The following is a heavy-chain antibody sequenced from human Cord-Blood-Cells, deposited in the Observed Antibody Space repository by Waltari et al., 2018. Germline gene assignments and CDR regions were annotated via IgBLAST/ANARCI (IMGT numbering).Heavy chain of an antibody. CDR2: INHSGST. Sequence: QVQLQQWGAGLLKPSETLSLTCAVYGGSFSGYSWSWIRQPPGKGLEWIGEINHSGSTNYNPALKGRVTISVETSKNQFSLKLSSVTAADTAVYYCARPSGAAGNWFDPWGQGTLVTVSS. CDR1: GGSFSGYS. J-gene: IGHJ5*02. V-gene: IGHV4-34*01. CDR3: ARPSGAAGNWFDP. D-gene: IGHD6-13*01.